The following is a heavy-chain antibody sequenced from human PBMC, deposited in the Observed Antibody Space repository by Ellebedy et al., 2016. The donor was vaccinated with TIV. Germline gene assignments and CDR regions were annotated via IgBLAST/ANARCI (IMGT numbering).Heavy chain of an antibody. Sequence: SVKVSCXASGGTFSSYAISWVRQAPGQGLEWMGGIIPIFGTANYAQKFQGRVTITADESTSTAYMELSSLRSEDTAVYYCASTPHCSSTSCYLSWFDPWGQGTLVTVSS. V-gene: IGHV1-69*13. CDR3: ASTPHCSSTSCYLSWFDP. J-gene: IGHJ5*02. CDR2: IIPIFGTA. CDR1: GGTFSSYA. D-gene: IGHD2-2*01.